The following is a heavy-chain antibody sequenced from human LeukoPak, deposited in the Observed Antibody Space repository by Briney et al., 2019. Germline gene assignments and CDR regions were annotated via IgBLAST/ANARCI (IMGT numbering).Heavy chain of an antibody. CDR3: AKDPFSVAGGH. D-gene: IGHD6-19*01. Sequence: PGGSLRLSCAASGFTFSSYAMSWVRQAPGKGLEWVSAISGSGGGGRTYYADSVKGRFAIFRDNSKNTLYLQVNSLRAEDTAIYYCAKDPFSVAGGHWGQGTLVTVSS. J-gene: IGHJ4*02. CDR2: ISGSGGGGRT. V-gene: IGHV3-23*01. CDR1: GFTFSSYA.